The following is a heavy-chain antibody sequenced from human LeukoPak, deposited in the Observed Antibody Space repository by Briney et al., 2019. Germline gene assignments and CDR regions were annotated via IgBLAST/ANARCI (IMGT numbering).Heavy chain of an antibody. D-gene: IGHD1-26*01. Sequence: GGSLSLSCAASGLTFSSHAMRWVRQPPGKGREWVSAISGSGGSTYYAASVKGRFTISRDNSKNTLYLQMNSLRAEHTAVYYCAKVSGSYYRVFVYWGQGALVTVSS. CDR1: GLTFSSHA. V-gene: IGHV3-23*01. CDR3: AKVSGSYYRVFVY. CDR2: ISGSGGST. J-gene: IGHJ4*02.